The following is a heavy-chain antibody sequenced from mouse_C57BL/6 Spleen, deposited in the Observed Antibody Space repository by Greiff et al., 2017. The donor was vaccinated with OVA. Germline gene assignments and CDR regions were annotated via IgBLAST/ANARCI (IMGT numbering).Heavy chain of an antibody. CDR1: GYTFTSYW. J-gene: IGHJ3*01. Sequence: VQLQQPGAELVRPGTSVKLSCKASGYTFTSYWMHWVKQRPGQGLEWIGVIDPSDSYTNYNQKFKGKATLTVDTSSSTAYMQLSSLTSEDSAVYYGASSSIYYGYEFAYWGQGTLVTVSA. V-gene: IGHV1-59*01. D-gene: IGHD2-2*01. CDR3: ASSSIYYGYEFAY. CDR2: IDPSDSYT.